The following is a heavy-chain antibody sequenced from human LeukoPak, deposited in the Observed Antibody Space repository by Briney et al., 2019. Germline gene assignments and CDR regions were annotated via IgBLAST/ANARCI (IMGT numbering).Heavy chain of an antibody. CDR2: IYTSGST. CDR3: ARDTYGSGSYTWIY. V-gene: IGHV4-4*07. J-gene: IGHJ4*02. D-gene: IGHD3-10*01. Sequence: SETLSLTCTVSGGSFSSYYWSWIRQTAGKGLEWIGRIYTSGSTNYNPSLKSRVTMSVDMSKNQFSLKLSSVTAADTAVYYCARDTYGSGSYTWIYWGQGTLVTVSS. CDR1: GGSFSSYY.